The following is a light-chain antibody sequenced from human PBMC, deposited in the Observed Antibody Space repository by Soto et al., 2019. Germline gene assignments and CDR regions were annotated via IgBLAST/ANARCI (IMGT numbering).Light chain of an antibody. V-gene: IGKV3-20*01. CDR1: QSIRSPF. CDR2: GAS. CDR3: GSDEWT. J-gene: IGKJ1*01. Sequence: EIVLTQSPVTLSLSPGERATLSCRASQSIRSPFLAWYQQKPGQAPRLFIHGASSRATGIPDRFSGSGSGTDFTLTISRLEPEDFAVYYCGSDEWTFGQGTKVE.